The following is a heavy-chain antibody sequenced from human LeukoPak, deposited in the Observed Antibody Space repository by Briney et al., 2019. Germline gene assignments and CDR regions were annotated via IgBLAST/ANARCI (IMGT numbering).Heavy chain of an antibody. J-gene: IGHJ4*02. Sequence: GGSLRLSCAASGFTFSSYGMHWVRQAPGKGLEWVAVISYDGSNKYYADSVKGRFTISRDNSKNTLYLQMNSLRAEDTAVYYCSTIVVVVAATLGGQGTLVTVSS. V-gene: IGHV3-30*03. D-gene: IGHD2-15*01. CDR2: ISYDGSNK. CDR1: GFTFSSYG. CDR3: STIVVVVAATL.